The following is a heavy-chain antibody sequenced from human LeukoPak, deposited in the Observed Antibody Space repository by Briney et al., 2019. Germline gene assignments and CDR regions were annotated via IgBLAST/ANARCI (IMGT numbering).Heavy chain of an antibody. Sequence: QPGGSLRLSCAASGFTFSSYAMSWVRRAPGKGLEWVSAISGSGGSTYYADSVKGRFTISRDNSKNTLYLQMNSLRAEDTAVYYCAKEAVLRFLEWTQPAAPFDYWGQGTLVTVSS. CDR1: GFTFSSYA. CDR2: ISGSGGST. CDR3: AKEAVLRFLEWTQPAAPFDY. V-gene: IGHV3-23*01. J-gene: IGHJ4*02. D-gene: IGHD3-3*01.